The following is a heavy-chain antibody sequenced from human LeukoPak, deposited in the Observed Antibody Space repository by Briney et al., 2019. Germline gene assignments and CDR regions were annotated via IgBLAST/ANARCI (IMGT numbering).Heavy chain of an antibody. Sequence: SETLSLTCTVSGGSISSSSYYWGWIRQPPGKGLEWIGSIYYSGSTYYNPSLKSRVTISVDTSKNQFSLKLSSVTAADTAVYYCARDKKVGRGENYFDYWGQGTLVTVSS. D-gene: IGHD1-26*01. J-gene: IGHJ4*02. V-gene: IGHV4-39*07. CDR3: ARDKKVGRGENYFDY. CDR1: GGSISSSSYY. CDR2: IYYSGST.